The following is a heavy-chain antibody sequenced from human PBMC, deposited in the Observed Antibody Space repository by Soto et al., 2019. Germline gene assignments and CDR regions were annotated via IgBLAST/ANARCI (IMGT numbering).Heavy chain of an antibody. CDR2: IVPNIGTV. V-gene: IGHV1-69*06. J-gene: IGHJ4*02. CDR3: ARRNTAGLLRYFDN. CDR1: GGTLTNFINYP. Sequence: QVQLVQSGAEVMQPGSSVKVSCKPSGGTLTNFINYPINWVRQSPGQGLEWMGGIVPNIGTVNYAQKFQGRVTMTADKYTGTVYMELSSLRSDDSALYYCARRNTAGLLRYFDNWGQGTLVTVSS. D-gene: IGHD6-19*01.